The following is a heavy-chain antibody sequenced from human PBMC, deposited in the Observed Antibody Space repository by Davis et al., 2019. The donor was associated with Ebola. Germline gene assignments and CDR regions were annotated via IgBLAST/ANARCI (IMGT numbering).Heavy chain of an antibody. J-gene: IGHJ4*02. CDR1: GFMFSDYW. CDR3: AKIDCTGGVCYSPRIDY. Sequence: PGGSLRLSCAASGFMFSDYWMTWVRQAPGKGLQWVAHIKQDGSEKYYVDPAKGRFIISRDNANKSLYLQMNGLRAEDTAVYYCAKIDCTGGVCYSPRIDYWGQGTLVTVSS. D-gene: IGHD2-8*02. V-gene: IGHV3-7*01. CDR2: IKQDGSEK.